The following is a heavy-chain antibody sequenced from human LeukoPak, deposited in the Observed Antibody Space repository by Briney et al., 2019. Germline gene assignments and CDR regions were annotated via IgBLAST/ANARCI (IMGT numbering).Heavy chain of an antibody. V-gene: IGHV3-49*03. CDR2: IRSKGYGGTK. J-gene: IGHJ4*02. CDR1: GSTFGEYA. Sequence: GGSLRLSCTASGSTFGEYAMNWFRQAPGKGLEWVGFIRSKGYGGTKEYAASVKGRFTISRDDSKSIAYLQMNSLKTEDTAVYYCTRHSGSYYEFDYWGQGTLVTVSS. D-gene: IGHD1-26*01. CDR3: TRHSGSYYEFDY.